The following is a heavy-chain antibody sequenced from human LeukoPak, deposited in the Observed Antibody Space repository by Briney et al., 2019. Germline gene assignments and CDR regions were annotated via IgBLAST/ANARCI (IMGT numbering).Heavy chain of an antibody. D-gene: IGHD6-13*01. J-gene: IGHJ4*02. CDR1: GFTFSSYW. CDR3: ARGYRIAVAGTAAFDY. CDR2: INSDGSST. V-gene: IGHV3-74*01. Sequence: PGGSLRLSCAASGFTFSSYWMHWVRHAPGKGLVWVSRINSDGSSTSYADSVKGRFTISRDNAKNTLYLQMNSLRAEDTAVYYCARGYRIAVAGTAAFDYWGQGTLVTVSS.